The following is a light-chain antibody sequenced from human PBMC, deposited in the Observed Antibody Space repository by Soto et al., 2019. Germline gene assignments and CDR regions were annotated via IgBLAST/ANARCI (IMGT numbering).Light chain of an antibody. J-gene: IGKJ5*01. V-gene: IGKV1-9*01. CDR1: QGISSY. CDR3: QQRNSYPIT. Sequence: DIQVTQTPSFLSASVGDRVAITCRASQGISSYLAWYQQKPGKAPNLLIHTASTLQSGVPSRFSGSGSGTEFTLTISSLQPEDFATYYCQQRNSYPITFGQGRRLEIK. CDR2: TAS.